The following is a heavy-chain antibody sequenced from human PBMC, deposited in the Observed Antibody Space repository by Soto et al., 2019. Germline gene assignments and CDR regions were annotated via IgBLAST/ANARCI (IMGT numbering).Heavy chain of an antibody. D-gene: IGHD3-16*01. CDR2: INAGNGNT. J-gene: IGHJ4*02. CDR3: GRGGTPIDY. Sequence: ASVKVSCKASGYTFTSYAMHWVRQAPGQRLEWMGWINAGNGNTKYSQKFQGRVTITRDTSASTAYMELSSLRFDDTAVYYCGRGGTPIDYWGQGTLVTVSS. V-gene: IGHV1-3*01. CDR1: GYTFTSYA.